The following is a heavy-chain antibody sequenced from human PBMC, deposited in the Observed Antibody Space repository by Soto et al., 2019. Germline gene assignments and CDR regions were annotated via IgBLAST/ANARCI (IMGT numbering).Heavy chain of an antibody. Sequence: ASVKVSCKASGYTFTSYGISWVRQAPGQGLEWMGWISAYNGNTNYAQKLQGRVTMTTDTSTSTAYMELRSLRSDDTAVYYCARTSITIFGVVTKTNYYYGMDVWGQGTTVTVSS. D-gene: IGHD3-3*01. CDR3: ARTSITIFGVVTKTNYYYGMDV. CDR1: GYTFTSYG. J-gene: IGHJ6*02. V-gene: IGHV1-18*01. CDR2: ISAYNGNT.